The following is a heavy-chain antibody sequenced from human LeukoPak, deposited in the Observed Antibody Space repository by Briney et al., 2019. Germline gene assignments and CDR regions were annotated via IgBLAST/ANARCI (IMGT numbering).Heavy chain of an antibody. CDR3: ARGPHPGITMIADNDY. CDR1: GGTFSSYA. D-gene: IGHD3-22*01. J-gene: IGHJ4*02. V-gene: IGHV1-69*13. CDR2: IIPIFGTA. Sequence: SVKVSCKASGGTFSSYAISWVRQAPGQGLEWMGGIIPIFGTANYAQKFQGRVTITADESTSTAYMELRSLRSDDTAVYYCARGPHPGITMIADNDYWGQGTLVTVSS.